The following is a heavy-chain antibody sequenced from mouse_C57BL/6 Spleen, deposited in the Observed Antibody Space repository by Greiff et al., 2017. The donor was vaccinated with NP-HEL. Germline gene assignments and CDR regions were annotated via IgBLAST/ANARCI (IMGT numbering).Heavy chain of an antibody. CDR1: GYTFTSYW. CDR2: IDPSDSYT. D-gene: IGHD2-1*01. Sequence: VQLQQPGAELVMPGASVKLSCKASGYTFTSYWMHWVKQRPGQGLEWIGEIDPSDSYTNYNQKFKGKSTLTVDKSSSTAYMQLSSLTSEDSAVYYCARSPLYYGNYVGAYWGQGTLVTVSA. CDR3: ARSPLYYGNYVGAY. J-gene: IGHJ3*01. V-gene: IGHV1-69*01.